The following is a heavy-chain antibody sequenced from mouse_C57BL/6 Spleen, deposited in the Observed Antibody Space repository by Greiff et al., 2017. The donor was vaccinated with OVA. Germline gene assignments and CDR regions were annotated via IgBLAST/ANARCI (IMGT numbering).Heavy chain of an antibody. CDR3: ARYYYGSSSEGAMDY. CDR2: ISSGGSYT. V-gene: IGHV5-6*02. D-gene: IGHD1-1*01. Sequence: DVMLVESGGDLVKPGGSLKLSCAASGFTFSSYGMSWVRQTPDKRLEWVATISSGGSYTYYPDSVKGRFTISRDNAKNTLYLQMSSLKSEDTAMYYCARYYYGSSSEGAMDYWGQGTSVTVSS. CDR1: GFTFSSYG. J-gene: IGHJ4*01.